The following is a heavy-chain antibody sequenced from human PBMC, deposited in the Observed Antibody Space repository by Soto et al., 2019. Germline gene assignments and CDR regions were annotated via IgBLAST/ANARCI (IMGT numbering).Heavy chain of an antibody. CDR2: INAGNGIT. CDR3: ARGKNYYDSFDY. J-gene: IGHJ4*02. V-gene: IGHV1-3*01. D-gene: IGHD3-16*01. CDR1: GYSFIYSL. Sequence: QVQLLQSGAEVKKPGASVKVSCKASGYSFIYSLMHWVRQAPGQGLEWVGWINAGNGITKYSDNFKGRVAISRDTSAATAYMELRSLTSEDTAVYYCARGKNYYDSFDYWGQGSLVTVSS.